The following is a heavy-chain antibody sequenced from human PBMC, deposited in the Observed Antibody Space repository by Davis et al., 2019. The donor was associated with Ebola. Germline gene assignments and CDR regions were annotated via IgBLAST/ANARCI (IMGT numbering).Heavy chain of an antibody. D-gene: IGHD6-13*01. J-gene: IGHJ3*02. V-gene: IGHV1-2*02. CDR3: ARGRSSSRWAFDI. CDR2: INPHGGGT. CDR1: GYTFTTYG. Sequence: ASVKVSCKASGYTFTTYGISWVRQAPGQGLEWMGWINPHGGGTKYAQRFQDRVNLTRDMSISTAYMDLSRLKSDDTAVYYCARGRSSSRWAFDIWGQGTMVTVSS.